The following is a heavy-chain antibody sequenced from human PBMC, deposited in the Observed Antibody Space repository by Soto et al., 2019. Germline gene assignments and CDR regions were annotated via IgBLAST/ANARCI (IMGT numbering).Heavy chain of an antibody. V-gene: IGHV3-48*02. D-gene: IGHD5-18*01. J-gene: IGHJ4*02. CDR3: ERDPAKNTAMAAGFDH. CDR2: ISSSSSTI. CDR1: GFIFNTYT. Sequence: EVQLVESGGDVVQPGGSLRLSCAASGFIFNTYTMHWVRQAPGKGLEWVSYISSSSSTIYYADSVKGRFTISRDNAKNSLYLQMNSLRDVDKAVYYCERDPAKNTAMAAGFDHWGQGTLVTVSS.